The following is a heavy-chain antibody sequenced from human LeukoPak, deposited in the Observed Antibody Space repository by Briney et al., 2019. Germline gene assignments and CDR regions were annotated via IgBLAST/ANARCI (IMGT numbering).Heavy chain of an antibody. CDR3: ARGWVVATGAFDM. CDR2: IYSGGST. CDR1: GFTVSINY. D-gene: IGHD1-1*01. Sequence: GGSLRLSCAVSGFTVSINYMTWVRQAPGKGLEWVSVIYSGGSTYYADSVKGRFTISRDNSKNTVYLQMNSLRAEDTAVYYCARGWVVATGAFDMWGQGTMVTVSS. V-gene: IGHV3-53*01. J-gene: IGHJ3*02.